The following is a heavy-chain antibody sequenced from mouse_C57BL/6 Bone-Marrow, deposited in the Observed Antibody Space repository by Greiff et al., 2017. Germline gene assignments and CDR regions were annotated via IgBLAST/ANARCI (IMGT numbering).Heavy chain of an antibody. CDR1: GYSITSGYY. V-gene: IGHV3-6*01. J-gene: IGHJ3*01. D-gene: IGHD2-3*01. CDR2: ISYDGSN. CDR3: ATLLLLRFAY. Sequence: ESGPGLVKPSQSLSLTCSVTGYSITSGYYWNWIRQFPGNKLEWMGYISYDGSNNYNPSLKNRISITRDTSTNQFFLKLNSVTTEDTATYYCATLLLLRFAYWGQGTLVTVSA.